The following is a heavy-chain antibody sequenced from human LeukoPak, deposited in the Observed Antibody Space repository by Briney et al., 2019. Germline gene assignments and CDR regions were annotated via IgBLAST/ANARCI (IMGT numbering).Heavy chain of an antibody. CDR3: ARDPYGVEGKNYFDN. Sequence: SETLSLTCTVSGGSISSYHWSWIRQSAGKGLEWIGRMYNSGNTKYNPSLKSRVTMSVDTPKNQFSLKLSSVTAADTAVYYCARDPYGVEGKNYFDNWGQGTLVTVSS. CDR1: GGSISSYH. V-gene: IGHV4-4*07. D-gene: IGHD4-17*01. J-gene: IGHJ4*02. CDR2: MYNSGNT.